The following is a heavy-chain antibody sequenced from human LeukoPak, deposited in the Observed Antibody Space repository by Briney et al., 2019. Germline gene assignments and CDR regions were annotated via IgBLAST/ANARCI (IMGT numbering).Heavy chain of an antibody. Sequence: GGSLRLSCTVSGFTVSSNSMSWVRQAPGKGLEWVSFIYSDNTHYSDSVKGRFTISRDNSKNTLYLQMNSLKTEDTAVYYCTTEGFLELLYAFDIWGQGTMVTVSS. CDR2: IYSDNT. D-gene: IGHD3-3*01. V-gene: IGHV3-53*01. CDR3: TTEGFLELLYAFDI. J-gene: IGHJ3*02. CDR1: GFTVSSNS.